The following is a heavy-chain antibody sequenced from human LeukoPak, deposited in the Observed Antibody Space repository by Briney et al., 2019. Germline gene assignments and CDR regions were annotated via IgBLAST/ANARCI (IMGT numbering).Heavy chain of an antibody. CDR3: ARAADGSGSYYPFDY. J-gene: IGHJ4*02. Sequence: SVKVSCTASGGTFSSYAISWVRQAPGQGLEWMGRIIPILGIANYAQKFQGRVTITADKSTSTAYMELSSLRSEDTAVYYCARAADGSGSYYPFDYWGQGTLVTVSS. CDR2: IIPILGIA. CDR1: GGTFSSYA. V-gene: IGHV1-69*04. D-gene: IGHD3-10*01.